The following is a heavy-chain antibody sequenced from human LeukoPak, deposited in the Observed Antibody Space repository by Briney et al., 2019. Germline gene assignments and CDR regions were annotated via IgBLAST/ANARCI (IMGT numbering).Heavy chain of an antibody. D-gene: IGHD3-22*01. J-gene: IGHJ3*02. CDR2: ISGSGGST. CDR1: GFTFSSYA. CDR3: AKDRYDSSGYYRHDAFDI. V-gene: IGHV3-23*01. Sequence: GGSLRLSCAASGFTFSSYAMSWVRQAPGKGLEWVSAISGSGGSTYYADSVKGRFTISRDNSKNTLYLQMNSLRAEGTAVYYCAKDRYDSSGYYRHDAFDIWGQGTMVTVSS.